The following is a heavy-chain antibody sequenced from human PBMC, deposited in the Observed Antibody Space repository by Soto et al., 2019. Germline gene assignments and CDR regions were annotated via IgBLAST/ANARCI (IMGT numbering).Heavy chain of an antibody. Sequence: GGSLRLSCAASGFTVSSNYMSWVRQAPGKGLEWVSVIYSGGSTYYADSVKGRFTISRDNSKNTRYLQMNSLRAEDTAVYYCARDKVAARLPNFYYYYGMDVWGQGTTVTVSS. CDR2: IYSGGST. J-gene: IGHJ6*02. V-gene: IGHV3-53*01. CDR3: ARDKVAARLPNFYYYYGMDV. CDR1: GFTVSSNY. D-gene: IGHD6-6*01.